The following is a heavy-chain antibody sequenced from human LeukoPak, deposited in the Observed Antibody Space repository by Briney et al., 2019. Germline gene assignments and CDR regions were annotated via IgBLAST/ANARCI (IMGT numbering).Heavy chain of an antibody. V-gene: IGHV4-39*01. CDR2: IYYSGST. CDR3: ARTSGSTASDS. J-gene: IGHJ4*02. Sequence: PSETLSLTCTVSGGSISSSSYYWGWIRQPPGKGLEWIGSIYYSGSTYYNPSLKSRVTISVDTSKNQFSLKLSSVTAADTAVYYCARTSGSTASDSWGQGTLVTVSS. CDR1: GGSISSSSYY. D-gene: IGHD2-21*02.